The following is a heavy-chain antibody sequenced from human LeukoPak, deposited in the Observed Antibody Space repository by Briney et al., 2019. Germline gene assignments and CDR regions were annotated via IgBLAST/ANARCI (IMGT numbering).Heavy chain of an antibody. J-gene: IGHJ4*02. CDR2: INPNSGGT. Sequence: GASVKVSCKASGYTFTGYYMHWVRQAPGQGLEWMGWINPNSGGTNYAQKFQGRVTMTRDTSISTAYMELSRLRSDDTAVYYCARDTRYYYDSSGRGGFDYWGQGTLVTVSS. CDR1: GYTFTGYY. CDR3: ARDTRYYYDSSGRGGFDY. V-gene: IGHV1-2*02. D-gene: IGHD3-22*01.